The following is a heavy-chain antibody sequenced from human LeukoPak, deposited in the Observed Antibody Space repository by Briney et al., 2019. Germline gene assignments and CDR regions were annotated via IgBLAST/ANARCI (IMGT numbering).Heavy chain of an antibody. D-gene: IGHD6-13*01. J-gene: IGHJ4*02. CDR2: IRSIVSTI. Sequence: GGSLRLSCPPSGLTFSKYYMSWVRQAPGEGLECVSYIRSIVSTIYYAESVKGRFTISRDNTKNTLYLQMNRLRAEDTAVYYCARTGYGAAAVFDEWGQGTLVTVS. CDR1: GLTFSKYY. V-gene: IGHV3-11*04. CDR3: ARTGYGAAAVFDE.